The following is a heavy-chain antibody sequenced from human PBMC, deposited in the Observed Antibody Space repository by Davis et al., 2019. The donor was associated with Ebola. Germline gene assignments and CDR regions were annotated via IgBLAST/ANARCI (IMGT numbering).Heavy chain of an antibody. D-gene: IGHD2-21*01. CDR1: DASISGHY. V-gene: IGHV4-59*11. CDR3: SRFGEGAY. Sequence: PSETLSLTCTVSDASISGHYWNWFRQPPGKGLEWIGFISGSGRTSYNPSLKRRVTISADTSKNPFSLNLSSVTAADTAVYFCSRFGEGAYWGQGTLVTVSS. CDR2: ISGSGRT. J-gene: IGHJ4*02.